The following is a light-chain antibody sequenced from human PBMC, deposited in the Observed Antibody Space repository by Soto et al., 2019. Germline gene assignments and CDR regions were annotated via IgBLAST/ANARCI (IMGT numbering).Light chain of an antibody. V-gene: IGLV2-23*01. Sequence: QSVLTQPASVSGSPGQSITISCSGTSSNIGGYNVVSWYQQHPGKAPKVIVYEGIKRPSGVSDRFSGSTSGSTASLTISGLQAEYEAEYYCCSYVGATPYVFGSGTSVTVL. CDR3: CSYVGATPYV. CDR2: EGI. J-gene: IGLJ1*01. CDR1: SSNIGGYNV.